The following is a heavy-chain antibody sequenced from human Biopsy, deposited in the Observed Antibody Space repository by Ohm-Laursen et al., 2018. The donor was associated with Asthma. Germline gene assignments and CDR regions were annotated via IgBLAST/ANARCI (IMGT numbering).Heavy chain of an antibody. CDR2: TYLVDYN. J-gene: IGHJ5*02. V-gene: IGHV2-5*02. CDR1: GFSLRTPGEG. CDR3: ALSQDSGFDDHSPSWFDP. D-gene: IGHD3-9*01. Sequence: TQTLTLTCSFSGFSLRTPGEGVGRIRQSPGKALEWLALTYLVDYNLFRPSLKWRLTITKDPSKNQVVLTMTKMDPVDSGTYYCALSQDSGFDDHSPSWFDPWGQGTLVTVSS.